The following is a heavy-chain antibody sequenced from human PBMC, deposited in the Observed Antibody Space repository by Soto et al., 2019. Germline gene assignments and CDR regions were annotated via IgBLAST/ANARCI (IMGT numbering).Heavy chain of an antibody. CDR1: GGTFSSHG. CDR3: ASDGGYVLVT. D-gene: IGHD2-15*01. Sequence: QVQLVQSGAEVKKPGSSVKVSCKASGGTFSSHGFNWVRQAPGQGLEWIGGSIPLFGITNHTQKFQDRITITADASTTTAYLELRGLRSHDTAVYYCASDGGYVLVTWGQGSVLTVSS. CDR2: SIPLFGIT. J-gene: IGHJ5*02. V-gene: IGHV1-69*12.